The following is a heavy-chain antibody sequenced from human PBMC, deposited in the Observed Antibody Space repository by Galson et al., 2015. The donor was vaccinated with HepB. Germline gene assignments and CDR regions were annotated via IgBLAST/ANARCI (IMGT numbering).Heavy chain of an antibody. Sequence: SVKVSCKASGGTFSSYAISWVRQAPGQGLEWMGGIIPIFGTANYAQKFQGRVTITADESTSTAYMELSSLRSEDTAVYYCARLEGYSSGSDYWGQGTLVTVSS. J-gene: IGHJ4*02. V-gene: IGHV1-69*13. CDR2: IIPIFGTA. CDR1: GGTFSSYA. CDR3: ARLEGYSSGSDY. D-gene: IGHD6-19*01.